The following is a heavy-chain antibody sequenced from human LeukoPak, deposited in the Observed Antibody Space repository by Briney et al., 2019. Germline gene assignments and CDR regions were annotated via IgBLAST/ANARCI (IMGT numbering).Heavy chain of an antibody. J-gene: IGHJ4*02. CDR2: ISGSGGST. D-gene: IGHD4-23*01. CDR3: AKVSADYGGNSYLDY. V-gene: IGHV3-23*01. CDR1: GFTFSSYA. Sequence: GGSLRLSCAASGFTFSSYAMSWVRQAPAKGLEWVSAISGSGGSTYYADSVKGRFTISRDNSKNTLYLQMNRLRAEDTAVYYCAKVSADYGGNSYLDYWGQGTLVTVSS.